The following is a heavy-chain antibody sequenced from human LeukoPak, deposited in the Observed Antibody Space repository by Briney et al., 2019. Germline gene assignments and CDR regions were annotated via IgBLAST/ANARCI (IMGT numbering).Heavy chain of an antibody. J-gene: IGHJ3*02. V-gene: IGHV3-48*03. D-gene: IGHD3-16*01. CDR2: ISNYGSTK. CDR1: GFIFNSYE. Sequence: SGGSLRLSCVASGFIFNSYEMNWVRQALGKGLEWVSYISNYGSTKKYADSVKGRLTISRDNARNSLHLQMDSLRAEDTAVYYCAIAGGNLFTDAFDIWGQGTMVTVSS. CDR3: AIAGGNLFTDAFDI.